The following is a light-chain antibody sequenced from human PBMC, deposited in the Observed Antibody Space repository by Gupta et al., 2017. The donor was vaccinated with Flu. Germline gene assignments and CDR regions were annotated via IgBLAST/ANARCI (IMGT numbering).Light chain of an antibody. CDR1: ERLVYSDGDSY. V-gene: IGKV2-30*01. CDR3: MHSTRGSWT. Sequence: DAVMTQSPLSMPVTLGQPASISCRSSERLVYSDGDSYVSWFHQRPGQSPRRLIYKASNRDSGVPDRIGGSGSGTDFTLTISRLGAEDGGVYYCMHSTRGSWTFGQGTKVEI. J-gene: IGKJ1*01. CDR2: KAS.